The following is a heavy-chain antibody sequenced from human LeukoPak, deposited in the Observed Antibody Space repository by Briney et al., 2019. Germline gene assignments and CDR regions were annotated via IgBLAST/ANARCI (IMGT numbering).Heavy chain of an antibody. CDR3: ARGNTVYCSSTSCYWGGYYYYGMDV. D-gene: IGHD2-2*01. Sequence: PSETLSLTCAVYGGSFSGYYWSWIRQPPGKGLEWIGEINHSGSTNYNPSLKSRVTISVDTSKNQFSLKLSSVTAADTAVYYCARGNTVYCSSTSCYWGGYYYYGMDVWGQGTTVTVPS. J-gene: IGHJ6*02. CDR1: GGSFSGYY. CDR2: INHSGST. V-gene: IGHV4-34*01.